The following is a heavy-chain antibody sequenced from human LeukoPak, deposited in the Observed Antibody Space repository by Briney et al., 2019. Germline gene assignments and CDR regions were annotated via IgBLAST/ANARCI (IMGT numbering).Heavy chain of an antibody. CDR3: GRDLNYNQIDY. Sequence: GGSLRLSCEASGFTFSSHWMHWVREAPGKGLVWVSHIKTDGSITNYAESVKGRFTISRDNARSTLYLQMNSLRAEDTAVYYCGRDLNYNQIDYWGQGTLVTVSS. CDR1: GFTFSSHW. D-gene: IGHD4-11*01. V-gene: IGHV3-74*01. CDR2: IKTDGSIT. J-gene: IGHJ4*02.